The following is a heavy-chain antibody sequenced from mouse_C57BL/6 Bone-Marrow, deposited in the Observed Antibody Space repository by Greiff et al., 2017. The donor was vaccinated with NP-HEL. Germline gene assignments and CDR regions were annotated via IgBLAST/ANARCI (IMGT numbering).Heavy chain of an antibody. Sequence: VQLQQSGPGLVQPSQSLSITCTVSGFSLTSYGVHWVRQSPGKGLEWLGVIWSGGSTDYNAAFISRLSISKDNSKSQVFFKRNSLQADDTAIYYCARKTGYGKREAWFAYWGQGTLVTVSA. D-gene: IGHD2-10*02. V-gene: IGHV2-2*01. CDR3: ARKTGYGKREAWFAY. CDR2: IWSGGST. CDR1: GFSLTSYG. J-gene: IGHJ3*01.